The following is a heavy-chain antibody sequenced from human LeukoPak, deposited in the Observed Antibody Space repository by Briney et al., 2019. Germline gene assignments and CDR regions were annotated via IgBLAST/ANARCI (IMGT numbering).Heavy chain of an antibody. CDR3: ARHLDSSGWYYWWGYNDY. V-gene: IGHV4-39*01. J-gene: IGHJ4*02. CDR1: GGSISSSSYY. CDR2: IYYSGST. D-gene: IGHD6-19*01. Sequence: PSETLSLTCTVSGGSISSSSYYWGWIRQPPGKGLEWIGSIYYSGSTYYNPSLKSRVTISVDTSKSQFSLKLSSVTAADTAVYYCARHLDSSGWYYWWGYNDYWGQGTLVTVSS.